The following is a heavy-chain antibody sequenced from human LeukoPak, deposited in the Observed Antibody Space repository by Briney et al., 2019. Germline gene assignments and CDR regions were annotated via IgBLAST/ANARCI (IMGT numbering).Heavy chain of an antibody. CDR3: PIWKDYYMDV. D-gene: IGHD1-1*01. Sequence: SETLSLTCTVSGGSISSGSYYWSWIRQPAGKGLEWIGSIYYSGSTYYNPSLKSRVTISVDTSKNQFSLKLSSVTAADTAVYYCPIWKDYYMDVWGKGTTVTVSS. V-gene: IGHV4-39*07. CDR1: GGSISSGSYY. J-gene: IGHJ6*03. CDR2: IYYSGST.